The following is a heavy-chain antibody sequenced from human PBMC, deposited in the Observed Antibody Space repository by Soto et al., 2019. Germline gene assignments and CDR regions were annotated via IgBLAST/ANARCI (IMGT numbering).Heavy chain of an antibody. CDR2: IYTSGTA. CDR3: ARDFDSSSWYRLDQ. Sequence: QVQLQESGPGLVKPSETLSLTCTVSGGSINTYFWSWIRQPAGKGLEWFGRIYTSGTANYNPSLKGRVLMSVDTSKNLFSLKVTSGTAADTAVYYCARDFDSSSWYRLDQWGQGTLVIVSS. D-gene: IGHD6-13*01. J-gene: IGHJ4*02. CDR1: GGSINTYF. V-gene: IGHV4-4*07.